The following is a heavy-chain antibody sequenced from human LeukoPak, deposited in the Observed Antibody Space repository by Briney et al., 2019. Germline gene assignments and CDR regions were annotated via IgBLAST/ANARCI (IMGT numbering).Heavy chain of an antibody. CDR2: ISAYNGNT. D-gene: IGHD2-15*01. Sequence: ASVKVSCKASGYTFTSYGISWVRQAPGQGLEWMGWISAYNGNTNYAQKLQGRVTMTTDTSTSTAYMELRSLRSDDTAVYYCAREVVAASYYYYMDVWGKGTTVTISS. CDR1: GYTFTSYG. CDR3: AREVVAASYYYYMDV. V-gene: IGHV1-18*01. J-gene: IGHJ6*03.